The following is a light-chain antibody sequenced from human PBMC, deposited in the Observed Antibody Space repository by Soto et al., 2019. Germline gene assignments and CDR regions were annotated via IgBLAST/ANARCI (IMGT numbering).Light chain of an antibody. V-gene: IGLV1-47*02. J-gene: IGLJ3*02. CDR1: SSNIGSTY. CDR2: SNN. Sequence: QSVLTQPPSASGTPGQRVTISCSGSSSNIGSTYVYWYQQLPGTAPKLLIFSNNQRPSGVPDRFSGSKSGTSASLAIGGLRSEDEADYYCAAWDDSLSGRVFGGGTKVTVL. CDR3: AAWDDSLSGRV.